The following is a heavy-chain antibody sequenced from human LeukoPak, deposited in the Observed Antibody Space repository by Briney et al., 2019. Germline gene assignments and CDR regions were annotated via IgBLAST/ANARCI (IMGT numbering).Heavy chain of an antibody. CDR1: GGSISSHY. CDR2: ISYIGST. Sequence: SETLSLTCTVSGGSISSHYWSWIRQPPGKGLEWIGYISYIGSTNYSPSLKSRVTISVDTSKNQFSLRLSSLTAADTAVYYCAGDHLALNALDIWGQGTMVTVSS. J-gene: IGHJ3*02. CDR3: AGDHLALNALDI. V-gene: IGHV4-59*11.